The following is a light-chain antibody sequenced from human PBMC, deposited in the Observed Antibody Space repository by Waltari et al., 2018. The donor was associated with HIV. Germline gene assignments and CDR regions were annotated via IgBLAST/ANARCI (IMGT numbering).Light chain of an antibody. CDR2: GNS. J-gene: IGLJ3*02. V-gene: IGLV1-40*01. CDR1: HSNIGAGYD. Sequence: QSVLTQPPSVSGAPGQRVTIPCTGRHSNIGAGYDITWYQPLPGTAPKLLIYGNSNRPSGVPDRFSGSKSGTSASLAITGLQAEDEADYYCQSYDSSLSGWVFGGGTKLTVL. CDR3: QSYDSSLSGWV.